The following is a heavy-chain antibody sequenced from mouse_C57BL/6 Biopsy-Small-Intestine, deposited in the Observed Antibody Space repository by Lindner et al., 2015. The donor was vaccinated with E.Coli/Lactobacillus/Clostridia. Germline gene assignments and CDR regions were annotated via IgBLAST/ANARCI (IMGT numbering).Heavy chain of an antibody. D-gene: IGHD2-1*01. CDR1: GYTFTSYT. CDR3: ARHEEGLYYGNFWFPY. CDR2: INPSSSYT. V-gene: IGHV1-4*01. J-gene: IGHJ3*01. Sequence: VQLQESGAELARPGASVKMSCQAFGYTFTSYTMHWVKQRPGQGLEWIGYINPSSSYTKYNQKFKDKATLTADKSSRTAYMQLSSLTSEDSAVYFCARHEEGLYYGNFWFPYWGQGTLVTVSA.